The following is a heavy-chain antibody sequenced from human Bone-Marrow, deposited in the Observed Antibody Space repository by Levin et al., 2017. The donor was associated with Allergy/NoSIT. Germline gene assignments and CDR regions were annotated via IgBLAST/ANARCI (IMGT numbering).Heavy chain of an antibody. J-gene: IGHJ4*02. V-gene: IGHV4-61*01. D-gene: IGHD4-17*01. Sequence: GSLRLSCTVSGGSVSSGSYYWSWLRQPPGMGLEWIGYIYNSGSTNYNPALKSRVTISVDRSKNQFSLKVSSVTAADTAVYYCAREDDYGDVDSFDYWGQGTLVTVSS. CDR1: GGSVSSGSYY. CDR3: AREDDYGDVDSFDY. CDR2: IYNSGST.